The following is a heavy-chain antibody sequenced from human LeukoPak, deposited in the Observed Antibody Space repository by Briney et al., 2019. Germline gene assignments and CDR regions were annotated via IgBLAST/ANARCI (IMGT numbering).Heavy chain of an antibody. CDR1: GGSISSYY. CDR3: ARGPNRITMMIGDAFDI. J-gene: IGHJ3*02. D-gene: IGHD3-22*01. V-gene: IGHV4-4*07. CDR2: IYTSGST. Sequence: SETLSLTCTVSGGSISSYYWSWIRQPAGKGLEWIGRIYTSGSTSYNPSLKSRVTMSVDTSKNQFSLKLSSVTAADTAVYYCARGPNRITMMIGDAFDIWGQGTMVSVSS.